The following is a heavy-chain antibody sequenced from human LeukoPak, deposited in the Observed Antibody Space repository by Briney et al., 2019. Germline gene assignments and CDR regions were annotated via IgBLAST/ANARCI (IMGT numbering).Heavy chain of an antibody. CDR2: IKQDGSEK. Sequence: GGSLRLSCATSGFTFSSYWMNWVRQAPGKGLEWVANIKQDGSEKYYVDSVKGRFTISRDNAKKSLYLQRNSLRAEDRAVYYDTGELSRYSYSDYWGQGTLVTVSS. CDR1: GFTFSSYW. D-gene: IGHD5-18*01. CDR3: TGELSRYSYSDY. J-gene: IGHJ4*02. V-gene: IGHV3-7*05.